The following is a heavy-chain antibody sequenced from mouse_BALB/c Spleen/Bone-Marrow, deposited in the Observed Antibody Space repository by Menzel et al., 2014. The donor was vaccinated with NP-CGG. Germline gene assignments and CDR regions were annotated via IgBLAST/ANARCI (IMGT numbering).Heavy chain of an antibody. D-gene: IGHD1-2*01. V-gene: IGHV4-1*02. CDR1: GFDFSRFW. CDR2: INPDSSTI. Sequence: DVKLQESGGGLVQPGGSLKLSCAAPGFDFSRFWMSWVRQAPGKGLEWIGEINPDSSTINYTPSLKDKFIISRVNAKNTLYLQKSKVRSEDTALYYCTRLHYYGYSAYWGQGTLVTVST. CDR3: TRLHYYGYSAY. J-gene: IGHJ3*01.